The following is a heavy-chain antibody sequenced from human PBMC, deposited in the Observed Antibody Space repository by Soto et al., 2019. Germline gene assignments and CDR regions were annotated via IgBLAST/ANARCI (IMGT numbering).Heavy chain of an antibody. J-gene: IGHJ3*02. CDR2: ISGSGGST. D-gene: IGHD4-17*01. CDR1: GFTFSSYA. CDR3: AKDIDTVTTVGGDAFYI. V-gene: IGHV3-23*01. Sequence: EVQLLESGGGLVQPGGSLRLSCAASGFTFSSYAMSWVRQAPGKGLEWVSAISGSGGSTYYADSVKGRFTISRDNSKNTLYLQMNSLRAEDTAVYYCAKDIDTVTTVGGDAFYIWGQGTMVTVSS.